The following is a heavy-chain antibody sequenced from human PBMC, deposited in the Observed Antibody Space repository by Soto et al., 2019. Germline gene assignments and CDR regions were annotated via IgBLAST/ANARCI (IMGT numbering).Heavy chain of an antibody. V-gene: IGHV3-30*18. CDR1: GFTLSTYG. J-gene: IGHJ4*02. D-gene: IGHD6-13*01. CDR3: AKEYGSTWIDH. Sequence: GFLRVSCAASGFTLSTYGMHWVRQAPGKGLEWVAAMSYDGTKEYYADSVKGRFTISRDNSRKTLFLQLNSLRAEDTAVYYCAKEYGSTWIDHWGQGTLVTVSS. CDR2: MSYDGTKE.